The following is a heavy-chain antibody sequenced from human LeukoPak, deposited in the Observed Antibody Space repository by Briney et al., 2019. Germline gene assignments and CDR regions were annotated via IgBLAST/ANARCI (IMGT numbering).Heavy chain of an antibody. CDR3: ARDRDSSGWSNAFDI. V-gene: IGHV3-9*01. Sequence: PGGSLRLSCAASGFTFDDYAMHWVRQAPGKGLEWVSGISWNSGSIGYADSVKGRFTISRDNAKNSLYLQMNSLRAEDTAVYYCARDRDSSGWSNAFDIWGQGTMVTVSS. J-gene: IGHJ3*02. CDR2: ISWNSGSI. CDR1: GFTFDDYA. D-gene: IGHD6-19*01.